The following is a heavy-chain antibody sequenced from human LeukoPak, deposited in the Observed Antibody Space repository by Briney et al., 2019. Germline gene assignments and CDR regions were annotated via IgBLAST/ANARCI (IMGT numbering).Heavy chain of an antibody. Sequence: SETLSLTCTVSGGSISSYYWSWIRQPPGKGLEWIGYIYYSGSTNYNPSLKSRVTISVDTSKNQFSLKLSSVTAADTAVYYCARTNVAGYYNAFDIWGQGTMVTVSS. CDR1: GGSISSYY. CDR2: IYYSGST. J-gene: IGHJ3*02. D-gene: IGHD3-9*01. CDR3: ARTNVAGYYNAFDI. V-gene: IGHV4-59*08.